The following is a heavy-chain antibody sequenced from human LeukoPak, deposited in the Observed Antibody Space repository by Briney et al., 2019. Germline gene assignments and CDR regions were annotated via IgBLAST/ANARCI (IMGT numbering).Heavy chain of an antibody. J-gene: IGHJ3*01. D-gene: IGHD5-12*01. CDR3: AKRHIAALGGDAFDA. V-gene: IGHV3-23*01. Sequence: GGSLRLSCAASGFTFRNYAISWVRQAPGKGLEWVSAISASGGTPYYADSVKGRFTISRDNSQNTLYLQMNSLRTEDTAVYYCAKRHIAALGGDAFDAWGQGTMVTVSS. CDR2: ISASGGTP. CDR1: GFTFRNYA.